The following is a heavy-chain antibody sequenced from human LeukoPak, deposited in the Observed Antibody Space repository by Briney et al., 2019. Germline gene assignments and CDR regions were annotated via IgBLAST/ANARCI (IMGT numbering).Heavy chain of an antibody. V-gene: IGHV3-23*01. CDR3: ARDSSSSWSRNGMDV. Sequence: PGGSLRLSCAASGFTFSSYAMSWVRQAPGKGLEWVSAISGSGGSTYYADSVKGRFAISRDNSKNTVYLQMNSLRADDTAVYYCARDSSSSWSRNGMDVWGQGTTVTVSS. CDR1: GFTFSSYA. CDR2: ISGSGGST. D-gene: IGHD6-13*01. J-gene: IGHJ6*02.